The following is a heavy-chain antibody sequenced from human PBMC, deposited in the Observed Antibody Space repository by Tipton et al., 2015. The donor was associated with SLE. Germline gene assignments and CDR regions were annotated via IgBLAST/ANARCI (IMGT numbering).Heavy chain of an antibody. V-gene: IGHV4-39*07. Sequence: TLSLTCTVSGGSISSSDYYWGWIRQPPGKGLEWIGSIYYSKRTYYNLSLKSRVTISIDTSKNQFSLKLTSVTAADTAVYYCVRGPVGAIPFDYWGQGTLVTVSS. D-gene: IGHD1-26*01. J-gene: IGHJ4*02. CDR3: VRGPVGAIPFDY. CDR1: GGSISSSDYY. CDR2: IYYSKRT.